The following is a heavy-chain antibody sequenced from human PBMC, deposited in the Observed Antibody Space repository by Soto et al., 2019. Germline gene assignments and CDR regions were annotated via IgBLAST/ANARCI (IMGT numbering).Heavy chain of an antibody. Sequence: PSETLSLTCTVSGGSISSGCYYWSWIRQHPGKGLEWIGYIYYSGSTYYNPSLKSRVTISVDTSKNQFSLKLSSVTAADTAVYYCARGMDNPGLYYYYGMDVWGQGTTVTVSS. J-gene: IGHJ6*02. CDR2: IYYSGST. D-gene: IGHD1-1*01. CDR3: ARGMDNPGLYYYYGMDV. V-gene: IGHV4-31*03. CDR1: GGSISSGCYY.